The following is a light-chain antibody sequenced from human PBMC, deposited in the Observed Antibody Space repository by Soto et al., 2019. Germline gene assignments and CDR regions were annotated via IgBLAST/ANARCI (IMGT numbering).Light chain of an antibody. V-gene: IGLV2-14*01. CDR1: RSDVGGYNY. J-gene: IGLJ1*01. CDR3: SSYTSSSTPYV. Sequence: QSALTQPASVSGSPGQSLTISCTGTRSDVGGYNYVSWYQQHPGKAPKLMIYDVSNRPSGVSNRFSGSKSGNTASLTISGLHAEDEADYYCSSYTSSSTPYVFGTGTKLTVL. CDR2: DVS.